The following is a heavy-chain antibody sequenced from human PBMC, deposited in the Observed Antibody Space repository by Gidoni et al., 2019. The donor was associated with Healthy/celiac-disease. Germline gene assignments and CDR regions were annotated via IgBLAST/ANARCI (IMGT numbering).Heavy chain of an antibody. CDR1: GGSFSGYY. Sequence: QVQLQQWGAGLLKPSETPSLTCAVHGGSFSGYYWRWIRQPPGKGLEWIGEIQHSGSTNHSPSLKGRVTITVDTSKNQFSLKLSSVTAADTAVYYCARRAYQSQGENIVVVPAAMHFDYWGQGTLVTVSS. J-gene: IGHJ4*02. D-gene: IGHD2-2*01. V-gene: IGHV4-34*01. CDR3: ARRAYQSQGENIVVVPAAMHFDY. CDR2: IQHSGST.